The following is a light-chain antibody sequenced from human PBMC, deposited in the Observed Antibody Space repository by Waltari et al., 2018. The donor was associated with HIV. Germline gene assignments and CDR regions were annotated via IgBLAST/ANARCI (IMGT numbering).Light chain of an antibody. Sequence: QSVLTQPPSVSGAPGQRVTISCTGSSSNIGAGYDVHWYQQLPGTAPKLLTDGTSSRPAGVPDRFAGSKSVTSASLAITGLQAEDDADYYCQSYYSSLSGWVFGGGTKLTVL. CDR3: QSYYSSLSGWV. V-gene: IGLV1-40*01. CDR1: SSNIGAGYD. J-gene: IGLJ3*02. CDR2: GTS.